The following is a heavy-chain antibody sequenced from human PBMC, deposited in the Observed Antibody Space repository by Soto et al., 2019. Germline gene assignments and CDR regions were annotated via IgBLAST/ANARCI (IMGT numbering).Heavy chain of an antibody. CDR1: GRSMSSNY. Sequence: PSETLSLTCSVSGRSMSSNYWSWIRQSPDKGLEWLGYVFYGGTDYNPSLGGRVSMSVEPSKSQFSLKLTSVPVADTAVYYCASYRGALYFESWGPGILVTVSS. D-gene: IGHD3-16*01. J-gene: IGHJ4*02. CDR2: VFYGGT. V-gene: IGHV4-59*01. CDR3: ASYRGALYFES.